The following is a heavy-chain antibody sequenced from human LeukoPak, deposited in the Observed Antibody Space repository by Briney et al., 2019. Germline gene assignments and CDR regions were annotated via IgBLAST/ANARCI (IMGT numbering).Heavy chain of an antibody. CDR1: GFTFSSYA. CDR2: ISGSGGST. D-gene: IGHD3-3*01. Sequence: PGGSLRLSCAASGFTFSSYAMSWVRQAPGKGLKWFSAISGSGGSTYYADSVKGRFTISRDNSKNTQYLQMNSLRAEDTAVYYCAKDSYYDFWSGSHDYWGQGTLVTVSS. CDR3: AKDSYYDFWSGSHDY. J-gene: IGHJ4*02. V-gene: IGHV3-23*01.